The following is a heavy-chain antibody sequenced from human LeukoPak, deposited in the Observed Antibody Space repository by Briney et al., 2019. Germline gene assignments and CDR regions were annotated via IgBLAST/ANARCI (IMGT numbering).Heavy chain of an antibody. V-gene: IGHV3-48*03. CDR1: GFTFSSYE. CDR3: ARDGPGSSTLPWGGGAFDI. D-gene: IGHD2-2*01. J-gene: IGHJ3*02. Sequence: GGSLRLSCAASGFTFSSYEMNWVRQAPGKGLEWVSYISSSGSTIYYADSVKGRFTISRDNAKKSLYLQMNSLRAEDTAVYYCARDGPGSSTLPWGGGAFDIWGQGTMVTVSS. CDR2: ISSSGSTI.